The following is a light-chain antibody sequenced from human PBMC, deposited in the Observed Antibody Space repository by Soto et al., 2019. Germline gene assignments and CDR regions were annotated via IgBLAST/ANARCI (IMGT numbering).Light chain of an antibody. CDR2: DAS. CDR1: QSVSSY. Sequence: EIVLTQSPATLSLSPGERATLSCRASQSVSSYLAWYQQKPGQAPRLLIYDASNRATGIPARFSGSGSGTDFTLTISSLEPEDFAVYYCQQRSNWIRPTCGQGTTLEIK. J-gene: IGKJ2*01. CDR3: QQRSNWIRPT. V-gene: IGKV3-11*01.